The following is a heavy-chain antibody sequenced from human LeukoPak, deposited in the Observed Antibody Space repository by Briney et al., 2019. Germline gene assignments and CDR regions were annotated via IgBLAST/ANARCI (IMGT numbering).Heavy chain of an antibody. V-gene: IGHV3-23*01. J-gene: IGHJ4*02. CDR2: ISGSGGST. Sequence: GGSLRLSCAASGITFSSYAMSWVRQAPGKGLEWVSAISGSGGSTYYADSVKGRFTISRDNSKNTLYLQMNSLRAEDTAVYYCAKEESDYDFWSGPDFDYWGQGTLVTVSS. D-gene: IGHD3-3*01. CDR1: GITFSSYA. CDR3: AKEESDYDFWSGPDFDY.